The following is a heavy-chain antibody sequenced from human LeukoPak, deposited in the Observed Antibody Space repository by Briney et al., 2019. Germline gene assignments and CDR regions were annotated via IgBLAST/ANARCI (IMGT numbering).Heavy chain of an antibody. J-gene: IGHJ4*02. CDR3: TRELGVD. Sequence: GGSLRLSCAASGFTFSTYNMNWVRQGPGKGLEWVSVISSSSDIYYADSVKGRFTISRDNAKNSLYLQMNSLRGEDTAVYYCTRELGVDWGQGTLVTVSS. CDR1: GFTFSTYN. CDR2: ISSSSDI. D-gene: IGHD3-10*01. V-gene: IGHV3-21*01.